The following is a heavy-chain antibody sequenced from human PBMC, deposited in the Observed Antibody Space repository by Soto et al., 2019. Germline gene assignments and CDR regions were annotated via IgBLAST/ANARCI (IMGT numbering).Heavy chain of an antibody. CDR3: AKRTSGTTWGESDY. CDR1: GYIFSDYG. V-gene: IGHV1-18*04. J-gene: IGHJ4*02. D-gene: IGHD4-17*01. Sequence: QVPVVQSGAEVKRPGDSVKVSCQTSGYIFSDYGINWVRQAPGQGLEWMGWISGYSGNANLAQKFQGRVTMSRDTATRTAYMELRSLRSDDTAVYYCAKRTSGTTWGESDYWGQGTLVTVSS. CDR2: ISGYSGNA.